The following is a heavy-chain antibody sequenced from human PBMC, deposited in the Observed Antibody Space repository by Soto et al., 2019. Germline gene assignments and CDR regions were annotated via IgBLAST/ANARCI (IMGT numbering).Heavy chain of an antibody. CDR3: ARYQPYSTGYYYFDQ. V-gene: IGHV1-18*01. D-gene: IGHD6-19*01. Sequence: QVQLVQSGAEVKKPGASVKVSCKTSGYNFTTYGVSWVRQAPGQGLEWMGWISGHNGHANYAQTFQGRVTMTTDTSPTTADMELRILRSDDTAVYYCARYQPYSTGYYYFDQWGQGTLAIVTS. CDR1: GYNFTTYG. J-gene: IGHJ4*02. CDR2: ISGHNGHA.